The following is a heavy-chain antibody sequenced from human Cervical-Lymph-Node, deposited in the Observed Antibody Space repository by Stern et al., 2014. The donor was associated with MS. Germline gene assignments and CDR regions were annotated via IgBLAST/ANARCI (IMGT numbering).Heavy chain of an antibody. CDR2: ISYDGSTK. Sequence: QVQLVESGGGVVQPGRSLRLSCAASVFTFNSYDMHWVRQAPGRGLEWVAVISYDGSTKSYGDSVKGRFTISRDNSKNTLFLEINSLRIEDTAVYYCARGSFRWHPVATTRFDYWGQGTLVTVSS. CDR3: ARGSFRWHPVATTRFDY. V-gene: IGHV3-30*03. J-gene: IGHJ4*02. CDR1: VFTFNSYD. D-gene: IGHD5-12*01.